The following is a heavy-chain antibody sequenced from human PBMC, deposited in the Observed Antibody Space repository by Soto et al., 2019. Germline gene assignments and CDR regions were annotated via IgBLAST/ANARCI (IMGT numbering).Heavy chain of an antibody. CDR3: ARDGESSSSSDFDF. CDR1: GFTFGYYN. V-gene: IGHV3-48*02. D-gene: IGHD2-2*01. Sequence: DVQLVESGGGLVQPGGSLRLSCAASGFTFGYYNMHWVRQAPGKGLEWVSFVRSSGDDTYYADSVKGRFTISRDNAKDSLYLQMNSLREEDTAVYYSARDGESSSSSDFDFWGQGALVTVSS. J-gene: IGHJ4*02. CDR2: VRSSGDDT.